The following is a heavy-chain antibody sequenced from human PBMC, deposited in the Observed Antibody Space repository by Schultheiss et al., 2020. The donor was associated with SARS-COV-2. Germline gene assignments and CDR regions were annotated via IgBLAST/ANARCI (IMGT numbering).Heavy chain of an antibody. CDR2: INHSGST. V-gene: IGHV4-34*01. CDR3: ARGSMAYCGGDCIDY. D-gene: IGHD2-21*02. Sequence: SETLSLTCAVYGGSFSGYYWSWIRQPPGKGLEWIGEINHSGSTNYNPSLKSRITISLDTSKNQFSLKLISVTAADTAVYYCARGSMAYCGGDCIDYWGQGTLVTVSS. CDR1: GGSFSGYY. J-gene: IGHJ4*02.